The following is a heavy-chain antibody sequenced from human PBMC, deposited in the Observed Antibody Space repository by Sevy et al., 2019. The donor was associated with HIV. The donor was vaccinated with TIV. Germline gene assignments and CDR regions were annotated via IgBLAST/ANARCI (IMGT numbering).Heavy chain of an antibody. CDR1: GFTFSSYS. V-gene: IGHV3-21*01. CDR3: ARDLRNYYGSGGDY. D-gene: IGHD3-10*01. J-gene: IGHJ4*02. Sequence: GGSLRLSCAASGFTFSSYSMNWVRQAPGKGLEWVASISSSSNYIYYADSVKGRFTISRDNAKNSLYLQMNSLRAEDTAVYYCARDLRNYYGSGGDYWGQGTLVTVSS. CDR2: ISSSSNYI.